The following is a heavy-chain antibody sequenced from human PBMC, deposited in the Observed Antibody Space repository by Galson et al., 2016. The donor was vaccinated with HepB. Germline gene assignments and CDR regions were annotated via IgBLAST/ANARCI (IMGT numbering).Heavy chain of an antibody. CDR2: IFPDSGGT. CDR3: ARDVAAAGKGENYFYK. J-gene: IGHJ4*01. V-gene: IGHV1-2*02. CDR1: GYTFTGYY. D-gene: IGHD6-13*01. Sequence: SVKVSCKASGYTFTGYYLHWVRQAPGQGLEWMGWIFPDSGGTDYAQSFQGRVTWTSDASITTAYMNLRSLTSDDTAVYYCARDVAAAGKGENYFYKWGQGALVTVSS.